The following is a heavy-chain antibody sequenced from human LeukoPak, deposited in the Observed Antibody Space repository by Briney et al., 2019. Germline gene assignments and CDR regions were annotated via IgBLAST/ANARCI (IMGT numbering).Heavy chain of an antibody. D-gene: IGHD2-21*02. CDR2: IYYDQNT. J-gene: IGHJ5*02. CDR3: ARETGDSGPYNWFDP. CDR1: GASIGSSRNY. V-gene: IGHV4-39*02. Sequence: SETLSLTCSVSGASIGSSRNYWGWVRQPPGKGLEWIGSIYYDQNTYYNPSLKSRVTTSVDTSKNQFSLKLRSVNAADTAVYYCARETGDSGPYNWFDPWGQGTLVTVSS.